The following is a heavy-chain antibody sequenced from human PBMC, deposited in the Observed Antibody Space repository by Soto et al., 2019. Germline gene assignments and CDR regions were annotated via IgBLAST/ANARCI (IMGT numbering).Heavy chain of an antibody. CDR2: IWYDGSNK. J-gene: IGHJ3*02. CDR1: GFTFSSYG. CDR3: ARDDLQTGLPARTFDI. Sequence: GGSQRLSCAASGFTFSSYGVHWVRQATGKGLEWVALIWYDGSNKYYVDSVKGRFTISRDNSRNTLYLQMISLRAEDTAVYYCARDDLQTGLPARTFDIWVQGTMVPVSS. V-gene: IGHV3-33*01.